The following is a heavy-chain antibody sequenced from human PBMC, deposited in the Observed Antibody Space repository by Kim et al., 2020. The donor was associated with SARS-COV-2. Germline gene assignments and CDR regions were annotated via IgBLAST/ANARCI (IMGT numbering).Heavy chain of an antibody. CDR1: GYTFTSYG. CDR3: ARVGARYCSSTSCYYYYYGMDV. J-gene: IGHJ6*02. CDR2: ISAYNGNT. D-gene: IGHD2-2*01. V-gene: IGHV1-18*01. Sequence: ASVKVSCKASGYTFTSYGISWVRQAPGQGLEWMGWISAYNGNTNYAQKLQGRVTMTTDTSTSTAYMELRSLRSDDTAVYYCARVGARYCSSTSCYYYYYGMDVWGQGTTVTVSS.